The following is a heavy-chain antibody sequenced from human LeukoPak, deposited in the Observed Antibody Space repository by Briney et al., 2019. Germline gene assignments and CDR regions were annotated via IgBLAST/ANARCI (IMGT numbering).Heavy chain of an antibody. Sequence: ASVKVSCKASGGTFSSYTISWVRQAPGQGLEWMGRIIPILGIANYAQNFQGRVTITADKSTSTAYMELSSLRSEDTAVYYCARSYGVGATVHSAFDIWGQGTMVTVSS. J-gene: IGHJ3*02. D-gene: IGHD1-26*01. CDR3: ARSYGVGATVHSAFDI. V-gene: IGHV1-69*02. CDR1: GGTFSSYT. CDR2: IIPILGIA.